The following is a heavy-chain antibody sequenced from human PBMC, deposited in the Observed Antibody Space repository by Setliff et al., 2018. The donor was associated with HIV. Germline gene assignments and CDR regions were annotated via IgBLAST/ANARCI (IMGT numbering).Heavy chain of an antibody. CDR2: MNADGSSK. J-gene: IGHJ4*02. CDR3: VREEPYFADTAVYYCATSPAGEILGSRPFYFDY. V-gene: IGHV3-7*01. CDR1: GLSFNNYW. D-gene: IGHD3-10*01. Sequence: GGSLRLSCITSGLSFNNYWMNWVRQAPGKGLEWVASMNADGSSKKYVNSVKGRFTISRDNAKNSLFLEMNRLSVEDTALYYCVREEPYFADTAVYYCATSPAGEILGSRPFYFDYWGQGTLVTVSS.